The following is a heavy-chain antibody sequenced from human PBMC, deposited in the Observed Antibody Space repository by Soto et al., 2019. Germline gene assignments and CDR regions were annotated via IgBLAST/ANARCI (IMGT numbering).Heavy chain of an antibody. J-gene: IGHJ4*02. Sequence: GGSLRLSCAASGFTFSSYGMHWVRQAPGKGLEWVAVISYDGSNKYYADSVKGRFTISRDNSKNTLYLQMNSLRAEDTAVYYCAKNLLAEGAKYSSGWSAWGQGTLVTVSS. CDR2: ISYDGSNK. V-gene: IGHV3-30*18. CDR3: AKNLLAEGAKYSSGWSA. CDR1: GFTFSSYG. D-gene: IGHD6-19*01.